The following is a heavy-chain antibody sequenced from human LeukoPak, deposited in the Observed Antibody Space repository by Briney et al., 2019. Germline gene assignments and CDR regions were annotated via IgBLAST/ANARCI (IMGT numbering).Heavy chain of an antibody. V-gene: IGHV3-48*01. J-gene: IGHJ4*02. CDR2: ISSGSGTI. CDR3: ARVASAWADDY. CDR1: GFTFGYYG. D-gene: IGHD6-19*01. Sequence: GGSLRLSCAASGFTFGYYGMNWVRQAPGKGLEWISHISSGSGTIYYADSVKGRFSISRDDAKSSLYLQVNSLRVEDTAVYYCARVASAWADDYWGQGALVTVSS.